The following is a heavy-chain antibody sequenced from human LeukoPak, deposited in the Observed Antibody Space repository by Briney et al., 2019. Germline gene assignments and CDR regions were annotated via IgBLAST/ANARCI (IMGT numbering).Heavy chain of an antibody. CDR1: GSSFTKYW. D-gene: IGHD3-22*01. CDR2: ISPGESGT. J-gene: IGHJ3*02. CDR3: ASHYYYDSSESQGYIYDAFDI. Sequence: GESLQISCQGSGSSFTKYWIGWVRQVHGKGLEWMGIISPGESGTRYSPSLHGKVTISADKSITTAYLQSSSLKASDTDMYYCASHYYYDSSESQGYIYDAFDIWGQGTMVTVSS. V-gene: IGHV5-51*01.